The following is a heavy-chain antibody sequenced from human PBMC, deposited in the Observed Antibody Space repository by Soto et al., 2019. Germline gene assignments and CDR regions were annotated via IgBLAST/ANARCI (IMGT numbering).Heavy chain of an antibody. CDR1: GYSFNNYW. Sequence: GESLKISCQGSGYSFNNYWIGWVRQMPGKGLEWMGIIYPGDSDTRYSPSFQGQVTISADKSISTAYLQWSSLKASDTAMYYCATGGYCTSTSCYNFFDYWGQGTLVTVS. J-gene: IGHJ4*02. V-gene: IGHV5-51*01. D-gene: IGHD2-2*02. CDR3: ATGGYCTSTSCYNFFDY. CDR2: IYPGDSDT.